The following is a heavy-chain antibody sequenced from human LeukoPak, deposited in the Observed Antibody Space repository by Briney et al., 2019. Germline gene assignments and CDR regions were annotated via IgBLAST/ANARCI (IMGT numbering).Heavy chain of an antibody. CDR1: GGSISSVSYY. V-gene: IGHV4-61*01. Sequence: PSETLSLTCTVSGGSISSVSYYWSWIRQPPGKGLEWIGYIYYSGSTNYNPSLKSRVTISVDTSKNQFSLKLSSVTAADTAVYYCARDGEHAFDIWGQGTMVTVSS. J-gene: IGHJ3*02. CDR2: IYYSGST. CDR3: ARDGEHAFDI.